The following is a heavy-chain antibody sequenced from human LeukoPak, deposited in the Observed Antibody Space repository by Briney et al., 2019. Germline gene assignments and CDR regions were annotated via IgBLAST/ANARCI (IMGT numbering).Heavy chain of an antibody. V-gene: IGHV1-18*01. D-gene: IGHD3-3*01. Sequence: ASVKVSCKASGYTFTSYGISWVRQAPGQGLEWMGWISAYNGKTNYAQKLQGRVTMTTDTSTSTAYMGLRSLRSDDTAVYYCARDPGPDDFWSGYRTPFDYWGQGTLVTVSS. CDR1: GYTFTSYG. CDR3: ARDPGPDDFWSGYRTPFDY. CDR2: ISAYNGKT. J-gene: IGHJ4*02.